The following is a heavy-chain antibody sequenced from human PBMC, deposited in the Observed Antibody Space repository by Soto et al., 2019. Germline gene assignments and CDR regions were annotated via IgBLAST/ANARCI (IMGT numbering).Heavy chain of an antibody. Sequence: GGSLRLSCAASGFTFSGYAMSWVRQAPGKGLEWVSAISGSGGSTYYADSVKGRFTISRDNSKNTLYLQMNSLRAEDTAVYYCAKDSEYYYGSSGPSDYWGQGPLVTVSS. CDR3: AKDSEYYYGSSGPSDY. CDR2: ISGSGGST. J-gene: IGHJ4*02. CDR1: GFTFSGYA. V-gene: IGHV3-23*01. D-gene: IGHD3-22*01.